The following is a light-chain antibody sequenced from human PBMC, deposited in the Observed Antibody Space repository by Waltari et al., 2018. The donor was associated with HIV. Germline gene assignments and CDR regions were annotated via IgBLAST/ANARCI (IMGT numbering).Light chain of an antibody. Sequence: DIQITQSPSSLSASVGDRVPLTCRASQGIGSYLAWYRHKPGKAPDLLIYGASNLQSGVSSRFSGSGSETNFTLTITNLQPEDVATYYCQKYNNVPQTFGQGTTVEI. CDR2: GAS. V-gene: IGKV1-27*01. CDR3: QKYNNVPQT. J-gene: IGKJ1*01. CDR1: QGIGSY.